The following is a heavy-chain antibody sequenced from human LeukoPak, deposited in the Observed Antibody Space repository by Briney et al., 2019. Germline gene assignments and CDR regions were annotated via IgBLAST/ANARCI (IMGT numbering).Heavy chain of an antibody. V-gene: IGHV3-49*04. Sequence: GGSLRLSCTASGFTFVDYAITWVRQAPGKGLEWLGLIRSRSYGGTTEFAASAKGRFTISRDDSSNIAYLHMTSLKTEDTAMYFCSGADTLPGFKYWFDSWGPGTLVTVSS. CDR2: IRSRSYGGTT. CDR1: GFTFVDYA. J-gene: IGHJ5*01. CDR3: SGADTLPGFKYWFDS. D-gene: IGHD2-2*01.